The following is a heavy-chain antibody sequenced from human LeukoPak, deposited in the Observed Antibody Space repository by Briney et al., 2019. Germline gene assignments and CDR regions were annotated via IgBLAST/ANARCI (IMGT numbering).Heavy chain of an antibody. CDR3: AKGRGLGVITPYSDS. CDR1: GXSFSGYY. CDR2: ISYRGST. J-gene: IGHJ4*02. D-gene: IGHD3-16*02. Sequence: PSETLSLTCAVYGXSFSGYYWSWIRQPPGKGLEWIGCISYRGSTNYNPSLKSRVTISVDTSKKHFSLKLTSVTAADTGVYYCAKGRGLGVITPYSDSWGQGTLVTVSS. V-gene: IGHV4-59*08.